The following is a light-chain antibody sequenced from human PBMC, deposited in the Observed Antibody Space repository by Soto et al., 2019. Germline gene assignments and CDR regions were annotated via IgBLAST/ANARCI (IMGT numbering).Light chain of an antibody. Sequence: QSVLTQPASVSGSPGQSITISCTGTPSDVGGYNYVSWYQQHPGKAPKLMIYDVSNRPSGVSNRFSGSKSGNTASLTISGLQAEDEADYYCSSYTTSSTPYVFGTGTKLTVL. CDR1: PSDVGGYNY. CDR3: SSYTTSSTPYV. CDR2: DVS. J-gene: IGLJ1*01. V-gene: IGLV2-14*01.